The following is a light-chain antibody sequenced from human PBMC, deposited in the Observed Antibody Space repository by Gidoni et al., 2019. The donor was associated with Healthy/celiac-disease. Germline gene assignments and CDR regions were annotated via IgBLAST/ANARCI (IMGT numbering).Light chain of an antibody. CDR3: QAWDSSTAV. J-gene: IGLJ2*01. CDR2: QDS. Sequence: SYELTQPPSVSVSPGKTASITCSGDTLGDKYACWYQQKPGQSPVLVIYQDSKRPSGISERFSGSNSGTTATLTISGTQAMDEADYYCQAWDSSTAVFGGGTKLTVL. V-gene: IGLV3-1*01. CDR1: TLGDKY.